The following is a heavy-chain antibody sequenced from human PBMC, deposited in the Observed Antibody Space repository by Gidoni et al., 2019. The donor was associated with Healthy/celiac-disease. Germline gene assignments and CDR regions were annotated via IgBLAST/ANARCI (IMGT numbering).Heavy chain of an antibody. CDR2: INWNGGST. V-gene: IGHV3-20*01. D-gene: IGHD1-26*01. J-gene: IGHJ6*02. CDR1: GFTFDDYG. Sequence: AASGFTFDDYGLSWVRQAPGKGLEWVSGINWNGGSTGYADSVKGRFTISRDNAKNSLYLQMNSLRAEDTALYRCARACWSGSYFEGRGGMDVWGQGTTVTVSS. CDR3: ARACWSGSYFEGRGGMDV.